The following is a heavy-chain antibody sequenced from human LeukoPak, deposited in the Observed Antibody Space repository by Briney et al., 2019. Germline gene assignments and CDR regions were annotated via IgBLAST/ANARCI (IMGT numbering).Heavy chain of an antibody. Sequence: GGSLRLSCAASGFTFSSYSMNWVRQAPGKGLEWVSSISSSSSYIYYADSVKGRFTIPRDNAKNSLYLQMNSLRAEDTAVYYCAGGYCSSTSCPADLDYWGQGTLVTVSS. V-gene: IGHV3-21*01. J-gene: IGHJ4*02. CDR3: AGGYCSSTSCPADLDY. CDR2: ISSSSSYI. D-gene: IGHD2-2*01. CDR1: GFTFSSYS.